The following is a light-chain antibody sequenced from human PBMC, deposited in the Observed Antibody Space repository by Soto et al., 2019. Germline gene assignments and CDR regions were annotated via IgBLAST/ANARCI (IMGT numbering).Light chain of an antibody. J-gene: IGLJ2*01. CDR3: AAWDDSLSAVV. Sequence: QLVLTQPPSASGTPGQRVTISCSGSSSNIGSNSVYWYQQLPGTAPKLLIYRNNQRPSGVPDRFSGSKSGTSASLAISGLRSEDEADYYCAAWDDSLSAVVFGGGTKLTVL. CDR2: RNN. V-gene: IGLV1-47*01. CDR1: SSNIGSNS.